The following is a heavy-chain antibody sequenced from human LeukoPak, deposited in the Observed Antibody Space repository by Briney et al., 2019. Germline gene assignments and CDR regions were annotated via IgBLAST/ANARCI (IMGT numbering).Heavy chain of an antibody. CDR2: INPNSGGT. CDR1: GYTFTGHY. V-gene: IGHV1-2*02. CDR3: ARVVGGSSWYGLLYYYYGMDV. D-gene: IGHD6-13*01. J-gene: IGHJ6*02. Sequence: ASVKVSCKASGYTFTGHYMHWVRQAPGQGLEWMGWINPNSGGTNYAQKFQGRVTMTRDTSISTAYMELSSLRSEDTAVYYCARVVGGSSWYGLLYYYYGMDVWGQGTTVTVSS.